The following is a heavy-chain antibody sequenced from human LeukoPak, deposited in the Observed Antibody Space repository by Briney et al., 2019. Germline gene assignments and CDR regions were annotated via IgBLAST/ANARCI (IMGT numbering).Heavy chain of an antibody. CDR3: ARGADILTGYTLPAFDI. CDR1: GGSISSYY. D-gene: IGHD3-9*01. V-gene: IGHV4-59*01. CDR2: IYYSGST. J-gene: IGHJ3*02. Sequence: SETLSLTCTVSGGSISSYYWSWIRQPPGKGLEWIGYIYYSGSTNYNPSLKSRVTISVDTSKNQFSLKLSSVTAADTAVYYCARGADILTGYTLPAFDIWAKGQWSPSLQ.